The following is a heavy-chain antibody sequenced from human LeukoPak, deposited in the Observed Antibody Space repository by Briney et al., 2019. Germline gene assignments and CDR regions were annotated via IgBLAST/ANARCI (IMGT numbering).Heavy chain of an antibody. Sequence: ASVKVSCKASRYTFTGYYMHWVRQAPGQGLEWMGWINPNSGGTNYAQKFQGRVTMTRDTSISTAYMELSRLRSDDTAVYYCARDDPSIVRGVIIELFDYWGREPWSPSPQ. J-gene: IGHJ4*02. V-gene: IGHV1-2*02. CDR1: RYTFTGYY. D-gene: IGHD3-10*01. CDR3: ARDDPSIVRGVIIELFDY. CDR2: INPNSGGT.